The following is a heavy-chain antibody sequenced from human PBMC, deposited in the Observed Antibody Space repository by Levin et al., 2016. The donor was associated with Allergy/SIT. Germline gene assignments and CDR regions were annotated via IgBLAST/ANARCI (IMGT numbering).Heavy chain of an antibody. CDR2: IYYSGST. V-gene: IGHV4-31*02. D-gene: IGHD3-10*01. CDR3: ARSTYHYYGSGSYDYGMDV. J-gene: IGHJ6*02. Sequence: RQAPGKGLEWIGYIYYSGSTYYNPSLKSRVTISVDTSKSQFSLKLSSVTAADTAVYYCARSTYHYYGSGSYDYGMDVWGQGTTVTVSS.